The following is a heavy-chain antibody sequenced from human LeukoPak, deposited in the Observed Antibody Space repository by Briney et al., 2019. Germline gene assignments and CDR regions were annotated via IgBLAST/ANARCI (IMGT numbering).Heavy chain of an antibody. J-gene: IGHJ5*02. D-gene: IGHD4-17*01. Sequence: GSLRLSCAASGFTFSSYGMHWVRQAPGKGLEWVAVIWYDGSNKYYADSVKGRFTISRDNSKNMLYLQMNSLRAEDTAVYYCAREGGCGDYERSRFDPWGQGTLVTVSS. CDR2: IWYDGSNK. V-gene: IGHV3-33*01. CDR1: GFTFSSYG. CDR3: AREGGCGDYERSRFDP.